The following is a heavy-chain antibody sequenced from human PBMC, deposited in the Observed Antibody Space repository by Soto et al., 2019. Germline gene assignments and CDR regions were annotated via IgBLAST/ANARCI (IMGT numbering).Heavy chain of an antibody. D-gene: IGHD3-22*01. J-gene: IGHJ3*02. Sequence: QVQLVESGGGVVQPGRSLRLSCAASGFTFSSYGMHWVRQAPGKGLEWVAVISYDGSNKYYADSVKGRFTISRDNSKNTLYLQMNSLRAEDTAVYYCAKGDYYDSSGYQIDAFDIWGQGTMVTDSS. CDR1: GFTFSSYG. CDR2: ISYDGSNK. V-gene: IGHV3-30*18. CDR3: AKGDYYDSSGYQIDAFDI.